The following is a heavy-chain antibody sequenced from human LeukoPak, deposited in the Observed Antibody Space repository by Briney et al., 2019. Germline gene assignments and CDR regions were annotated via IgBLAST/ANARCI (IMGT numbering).Heavy chain of an antibody. CDR2: IYQSGST. CDR3: ARAYSSSWSNAFDI. D-gene: IGHD6-13*01. CDR1: GGSVSSGGYS. Sequence: SETLSLTCAVSGGSVSSGGYSWSWIRQPPGKGLEWIGYIYQSGSTYYNPSLKSRVTISVDRSKNHFSLRLSSVTAADTAVYYCARAYSSSWSNAFDIWGQGTVVTVSS. V-gene: IGHV4-30-2*01. J-gene: IGHJ3*02.